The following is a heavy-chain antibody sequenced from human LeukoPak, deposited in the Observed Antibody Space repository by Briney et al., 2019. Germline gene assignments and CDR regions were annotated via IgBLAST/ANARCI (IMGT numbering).Heavy chain of an antibody. V-gene: IGHV4-34*01. Sequence: SETLSLTCAVYGGSFSGYYWSWIRQPPGKGLEWIGEINHSGSTNYNPSLKSRVTMSVDTSKNQFSLKLSSVTAADTAVYYCARGAEYDFWSGQAYYYGMDVWGQGTTVTVSS. CDR2: INHSGST. CDR3: ARGAEYDFWSGQAYYYGMDV. J-gene: IGHJ6*02. D-gene: IGHD3-3*01. CDR1: GGSFSGYY.